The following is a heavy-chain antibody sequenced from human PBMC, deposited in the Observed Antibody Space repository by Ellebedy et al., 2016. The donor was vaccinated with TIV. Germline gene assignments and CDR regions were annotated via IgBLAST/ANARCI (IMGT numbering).Heavy chain of an antibody. CDR2: TFHSGST. J-gene: IGHJ4*02. CDR3: AREIFGGLVN. CDR1: GDSFSGYY. Sequence: MPSETLSLTCAVYGDSFSGYYWSWIRQPPGKGLEWIGYTFHSGSTNYNPSLKSRVTISLDTSKNQFSLRLSSVTAADTAVYYCAREIFGGLVNWGQGTLVTVSS. V-gene: IGHV4-59*01. D-gene: IGHD3-10*01.